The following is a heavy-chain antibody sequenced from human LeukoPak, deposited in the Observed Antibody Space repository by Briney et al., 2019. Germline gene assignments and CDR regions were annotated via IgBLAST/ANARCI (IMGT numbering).Heavy chain of an antibody. J-gene: IGHJ4*02. Sequence: SGTLSLTCAVSGGSISSSNWWSWVRRPPGKGLEWIGEINHSGSTNYNPSLKSRVTISVDTSKNQFSLKLSSVTAADTAVYYCARAPGSSSNYWGQGTLVTVSS. CDR1: GGSISSSNW. V-gene: IGHV4-4*02. D-gene: IGHD6-6*01. CDR2: INHSGST. CDR3: ARAPGSSSNY.